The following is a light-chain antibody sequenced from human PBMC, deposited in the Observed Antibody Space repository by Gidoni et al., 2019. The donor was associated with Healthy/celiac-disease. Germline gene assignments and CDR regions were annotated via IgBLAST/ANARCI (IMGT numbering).Light chain of an antibody. Sequence: SYELPQPPSVSVSPGQTASITCSGDKLGDKYACWYRQKPGQSPVLVIYQDSKRPSGIPERFSGSNSGNTATLTISGTQAMDEADYYCQAWDSSTDVVFGGGTKLTVL. CDR2: QDS. CDR1: KLGDKY. V-gene: IGLV3-1*01. CDR3: QAWDSSTDVV. J-gene: IGLJ2*01.